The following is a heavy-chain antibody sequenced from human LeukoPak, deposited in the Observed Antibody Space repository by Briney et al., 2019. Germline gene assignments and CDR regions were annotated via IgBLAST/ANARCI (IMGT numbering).Heavy chain of an antibody. CDR1: GGPIRNYY. V-gene: IGHV4-59*01. CDR2: IYYSGDT. Sequence: SETLSLTCTVSGGPIRNYYWSWTPEPPRKGLEGIAYIYYSGDTNQNPSLKSPITKSEDKSKDQFSLKVTSVTASDPGIYYFAIWNEGLAYWGQGTLVTVSS. D-gene: IGHD1-1*01. J-gene: IGHJ4*02. CDR3: AIWNEGLAY.